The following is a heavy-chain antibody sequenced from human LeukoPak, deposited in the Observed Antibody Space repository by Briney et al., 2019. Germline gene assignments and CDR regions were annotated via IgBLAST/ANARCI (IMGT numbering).Heavy chain of an antibody. CDR1: GGSISSSNW. CDR3: ARESTMVRGVNDY. D-gene: IGHD3-10*01. Sequence: SGTLSLTCAVSGGSISSSNWWSWVRQPPGKGLEWIGEIYHSGSTNYNPSLKSRVTISVDKSKNQFSLKLSSLTAADTAVYYCARESTMVRGVNDYWGQGTLVTVSS. J-gene: IGHJ4*02. V-gene: IGHV4-4*02. CDR2: IYHSGST.